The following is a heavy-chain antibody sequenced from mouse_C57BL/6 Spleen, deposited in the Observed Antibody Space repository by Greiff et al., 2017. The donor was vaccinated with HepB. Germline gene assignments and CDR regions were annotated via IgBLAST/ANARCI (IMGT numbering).Heavy chain of an antibody. CDR1: GFNIKDDY. D-gene: IGHD1-1*01. CDR2: IDPENGDT. CDR3: TTRDDGSPFDY. Sequence: EVQLQQSGAELVRPGASVKLSCTASGFNIKDDYMHWVRQRPEQGLEWIGWIDPENGDTEYAQKFQGKATITADTSSNTAYLQLSSLTSEDTAVYYCTTRDDGSPFDYWGQGTTLTVSS. V-gene: IGHV14-4*01. J-gene: IGHJ2*01.